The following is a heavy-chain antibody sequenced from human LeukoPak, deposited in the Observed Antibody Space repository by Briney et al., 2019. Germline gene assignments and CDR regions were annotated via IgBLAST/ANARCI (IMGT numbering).Heavy chain of an antibody. CDR2: IRYDGSNK. Sequence: PGGSLRLSCAASGFTFSSYGMHWVRQAPGKGLEWVAFIRYDGSNKYYADSVKGRFTISRDNSKNTLYLQMNSLRAEDTAVYYCAREVVDSISSGWYFDLWGRGTLVTVSS. CDR1: GFTFSSYG. V-gene: IGHV3-30*02. D-gene: IGHD6-6*01. CDR3: AREVVDSISSGWYFDL. J-gene: IGHJ2*01.